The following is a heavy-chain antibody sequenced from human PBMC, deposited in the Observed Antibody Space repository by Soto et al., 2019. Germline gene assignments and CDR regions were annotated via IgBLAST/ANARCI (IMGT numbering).Heavy chain of an antibody. D-gene: IGHD1-26*01. CDR2: ISAYNGNT. CDR3: ARDLGGSYHAPVDY. Sequence: QVQLVQSGAEVKTPGASVKVSCKASGYTFTSYGISWVRQAPGQGLEWMGWISAYNGNTKYAQKFQGRVTMTTDTSTSKAYMELRSLRSDDTAVDYCARDLGGSYHAPVDYWGQGTLVTVSS. J-gene: IGHJ4*02. CDR1: GYTFTSYG. V-gene: IGHV1-18*01.